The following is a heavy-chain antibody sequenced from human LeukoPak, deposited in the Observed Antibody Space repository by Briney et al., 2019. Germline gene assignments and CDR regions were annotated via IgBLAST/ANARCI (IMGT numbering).Heavy chain of an antibody. D-gene: IGHD6-13*01. V-gene: IGHV3-11*01. Sequence: GGSLRLSCAASGFTFSDYYMTWIRQAPGKGLQWISYISNSGNTVYYADSVKGRFTISRDNAKKSLSLQMNSLRAEDTALYYCARGLLRVAAAGNNWFDPWGQGTLVTVSS. CDR2: ISNSGNTV. J-gene: IGHJ5*02. CDR3: ARGLLRVAAAGNNWFDP. CDR1: GFTFSDYY.